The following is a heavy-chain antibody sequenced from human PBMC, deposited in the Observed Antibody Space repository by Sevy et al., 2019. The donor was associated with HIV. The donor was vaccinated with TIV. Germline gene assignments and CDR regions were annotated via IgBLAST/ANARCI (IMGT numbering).Heavy chain of an antibody. Sequence: ASVKVSCKASGYTFTGYYMHWVRQAPGQGLEWMGWINPNSGGTNYEQKFQGRVTMTKDTSTSTAYMELSRLRSDDTAVYYCASLDSSGYLFFDPWGQGTLVTVSS. CDR2: INPNSGGT. V-gene: IGHV1-2*02. CDR3: ASLDSSGYLFFDP. J-gene: IGHJ5*02. D-gene: IGHD3-22*01. CDR1: GYTFTGYY.